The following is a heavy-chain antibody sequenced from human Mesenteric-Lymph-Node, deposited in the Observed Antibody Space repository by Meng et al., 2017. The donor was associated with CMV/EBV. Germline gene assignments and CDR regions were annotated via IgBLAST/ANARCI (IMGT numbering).Heavy chain of an antibody. Sequence: GGSLRLSCAASGFTFSSYSMNWVRQAPGKGLEWVSSISSSSSYIYYADSVKGRFTISRDNAKNSLYLQMNSLRAEDTAVYYCARMRLTGTTRYFDYWGQGTLVTVSS. D-gene: IGHD1-7*01. CDR1: GFTFSSYS. CDR3: ARMRLTGTTRYFDY. CDR2: ISSSSSYI. J-gene: IGHJ4*02. V-gene: IGHV3-21*01.